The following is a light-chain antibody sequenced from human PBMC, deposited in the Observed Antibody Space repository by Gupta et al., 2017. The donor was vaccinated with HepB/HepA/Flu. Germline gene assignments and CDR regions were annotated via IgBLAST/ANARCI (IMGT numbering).Light chain of an antibody. V-gene: IGKV4-1*01. CDR2: WAS. CDR3: QQNYSTPIT. Sequence: DIVMTQSPDSLAVSLGERATINCKSSQSLLYSSNSKNYLAWYQQKPGQSPRLLIYWASTRESGVPDRISGSGSGTDFTLTISSLQAEDVAVYYCQQNYSTPITFGGGTKVEIK. J-gene: IGKJ4*01. CDR1: QSLLYSSNSKNY.